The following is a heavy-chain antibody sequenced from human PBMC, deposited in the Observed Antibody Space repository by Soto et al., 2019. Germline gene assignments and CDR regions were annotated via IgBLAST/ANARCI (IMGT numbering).Heavy chain of an antibody. J-gene: IGHJ4*02. Sequence: EVQLVESGGGLVQPGGSLRLTCAASGFSFSDQYMDWVRQAPGKGPEWVGRSRNKGQSYGTGYAASVEGRFTVSRDNSKNTLFLEMNNLKTEDTGMYYCVTSPLFYFAHWGQGVLVTVSS. CDR2: SRNKGQSYGT. V-gene: IGHV3-72*01. CDR3: VTSPLFYFAH. CDR1: GFSFSDQY.